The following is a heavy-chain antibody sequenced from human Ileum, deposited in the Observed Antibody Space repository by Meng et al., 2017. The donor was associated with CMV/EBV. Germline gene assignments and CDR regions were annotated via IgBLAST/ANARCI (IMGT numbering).Heavy chain of an antibody. V-gene: IGHV3-21*01. J-gene: IGHJ4*02. CDR2: ISASSSYI. Sequence: GGSLRLSCAASEFTFSRYYMNWVRQAPGKGLEWVSSISASSSYIYYADSVKGRFTISRDNAKNTLFLQMNSLRAEDTAVYYCVRDILRVGITYYFDYWGQGTLVTVSS. CDR3: VRDILRVGITYYFDY. D-gene: IGHD1-26*01. CDR1: EFTFSRYY.